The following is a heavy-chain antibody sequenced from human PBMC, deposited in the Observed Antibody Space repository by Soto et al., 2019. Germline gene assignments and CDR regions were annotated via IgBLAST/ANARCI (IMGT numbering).Heavy chain of an antibody. CDR3: AKDRYSTWAQGHYFDY. CDR1: GFTFSSYG. Sequence: QVQLVESGGGVVQPGRSLRLSCAASGFTFSSYGMHWVRQAPGKGLEWVAVISYDGSNKYYADSVTGRFTISRDNSKNTLYLQMNSLRAEATAVYYCAKDRYSTWAQGHYFDYWGQGTLVTVSS. CDR2: ISYDGSNK. D-gene: IGHD4-4*01. J-gene: IGHJ4*02. V-gene: IGHV3-30*18.